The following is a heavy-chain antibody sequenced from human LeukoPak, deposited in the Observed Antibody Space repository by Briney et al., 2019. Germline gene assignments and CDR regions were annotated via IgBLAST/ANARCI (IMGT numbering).Heavy chain of an antibody. Sequence: SVKVSCKASGGTFSSYAISWVRQAPGQGLEWMGGIIPIFGTANYAQKFQGRVTITADESTSTAYMELSSLRSEDTAVYYCARDRGYCSSTSCYPLPNWFDPWGQGTLVTVSS. D-gene: IGHD2-2*01. CDR3: ARDRGYCSSTSCYPLPNWFDP. J-gene: IGHJ5*02. CDR1: GGTFSSYA. V-gene: IGHV1-69*13. CDR2: IIPIFGTA.